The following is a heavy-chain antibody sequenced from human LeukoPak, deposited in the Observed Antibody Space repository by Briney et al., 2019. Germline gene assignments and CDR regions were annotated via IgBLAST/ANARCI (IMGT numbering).Heavy chain of an antibody. CDR2: VYYSGSA. D-gene: IGHD3-10*01. J-gene: IGHJ4*02. V-gene: IGHV4-39*01. Sequence: SETLSLTCTVSGDSITNTNYYWGWIRRPPGKGVEWIGSVYYSGSALHNPSLQSRVTLSVDTSKNQFSLKLISVTAADTAVYHCARHGGDASASSKFDYWGQGTPLIVSS. CDR3: ARHGGDASASSKFDY. CDR1: GDSITNTNYY.